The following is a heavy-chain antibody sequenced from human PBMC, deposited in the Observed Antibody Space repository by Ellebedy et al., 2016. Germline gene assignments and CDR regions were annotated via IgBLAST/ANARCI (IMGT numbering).Heavy chain of an antibody. CDR1: GFTFSSYG. D-gene: IGHD3-3*01. V-gene: IGHV3-30*03. CDR2: ISYDGSNK. CDR3: ARFGSGYYMDV. Sequence: GESLKISCAASGFTFSSYGMHWVRQAPGKGLEWVAVISYDGSNKYYADSVKGRFTISRDNSKNTLYLQMNSLRAEDTAVYYCARFGSGYYMDVWGKGTTVTVSS. J-gene: IGHJ6*03.